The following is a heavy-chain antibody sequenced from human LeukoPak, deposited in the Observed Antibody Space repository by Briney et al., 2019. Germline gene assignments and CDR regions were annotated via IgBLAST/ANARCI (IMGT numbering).Heavy chain of an antibody. CDR1: GFTLSLAW. CDR3: TRGRYYFEY. J-gene: IGHJ4*02. Sequence: PGGSLRLSCATSGFTLSLAWMHWVRQAPGKGLVWVSRINNDGSSTSYADSVKGRFTISRDNAKNSLYLQMDNLRAEDTAVYYCTRGRYYFEYWGQGTLVTVSS. V-gene: IGHV3-74*01. D-gene: IGHD3-9*01. CDR2: INNDGSST.